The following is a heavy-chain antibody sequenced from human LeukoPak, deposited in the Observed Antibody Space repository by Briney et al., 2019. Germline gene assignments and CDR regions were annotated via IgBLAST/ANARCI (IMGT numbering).Heavy chain of an antibody. Sequence: SETLSLTCTVSGGSISNSYWSWIRQPPGKGLEWIGYVYYSGRTNYNPSLKSRVTISVDTSKNQFSLKLSSVTAADTAVYYCARTFSESYYYYGMDVWGQGTTVTVSS. J-gene: IGHJ6*02. V-gene: IGHV4-59*01. D-gene: IGHD1-26*01. CDR3: ARTFSESYYYYGMDV. CDR2: VYYSGRT. CDR1: GGSISNSY.